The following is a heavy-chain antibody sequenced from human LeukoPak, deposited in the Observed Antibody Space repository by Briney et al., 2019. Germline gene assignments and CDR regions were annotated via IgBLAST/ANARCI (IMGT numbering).Heavy chain of an antibody. J-gene: IGHJ4*02. CDR2: INHSGST. CDR1: GGSFSGYY. Sequence: SETLSLTCAVYGGSFSGYYWSWIRQPPGKGLEWIGEINHSGSTNYNPSLKSRVTISVDTSKNQFSLKLSSVTAADTAVYYCARGREGYYGWGSSFDYGGQETLVTVPS. D-gene: IGHD3-10*01. CDR3: ARGREGYYGWGSSFDY. V-gene: IGHV4-34*01.